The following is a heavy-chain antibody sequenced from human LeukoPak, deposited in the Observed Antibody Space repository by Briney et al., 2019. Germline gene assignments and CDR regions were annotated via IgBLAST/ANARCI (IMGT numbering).Heavy chain of an antibody. J-gene: IGHJ6*02. CDR1: GYTFTSYG. V-gene: IGHV1-18*01. CDR3: ARDAPGLAYYYGLDV. Sequence: ASVKVSGKASGYTFTSYGISWVRQAPGQGLEWMGWINTYNGNTHYAQKLQGRVTMTTDTATSTAYMELRSLRSDDTAAYYCARDAPGLAYYYGLDVWGQGTTVTVSS. D-gene: IGHD3-10*01. CDR2: INTYNGNT.